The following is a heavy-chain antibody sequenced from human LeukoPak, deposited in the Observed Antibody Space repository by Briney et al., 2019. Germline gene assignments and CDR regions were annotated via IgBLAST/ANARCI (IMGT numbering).Heavy chain of an antibody. CDR1: GFTFSSYS. V-gene: IGHV3-21*01. CDR3: AREDRGSEGFDP. CDR2: ISSSSSYI. D-gene: IGHD3-10*01. Sequence: GGSLRLSCAASGFTFSSYSMNWVRQAPGKGLEWVSSISSSSSYIYYADSVKGRFTISRDNAKNSLYLQMNSLRAEDTAVYYCAREDRGSEGFDPWGQGTLVTVSS. J-gene: IGHJ5*02.